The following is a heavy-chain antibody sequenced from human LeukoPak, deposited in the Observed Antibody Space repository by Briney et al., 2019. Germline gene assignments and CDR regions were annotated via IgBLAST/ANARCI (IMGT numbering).Heavy chain of an antibody. J-gene: IGHJ5*02. Sequence: GASVKVSCKASGYTFTSYAMHWVRQAPGQGLEWMGGIIPIFGTANYAQKFQGRVTITADESTSTAYMELSSLRSEDTAVYYCARDGQIFGVVPDRGFDPWGQGTLVTVSS. CDR1: GYTFTSYA. V-gene: IGHV1-69*13. CDR2: IIPIFGTA. CDR3: ARDGQIFGVVPDRGFDP. D-gene: IGHD3-3*01.